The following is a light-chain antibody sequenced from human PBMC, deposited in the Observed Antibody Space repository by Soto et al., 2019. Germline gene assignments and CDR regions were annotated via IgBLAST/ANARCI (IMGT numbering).Light chain of an antibody. J-gene: IGKJ4*01. CDR1: QCISTW. CDR3: QQYNTYPLT. CDR2: KAS. Sequence: DIQMTQSPSTLSASVGDRVTITCRASQCISTWLAWYQQKAGKAPKLLIYKASSLEGGVPSRFSGSGSGTEFNITISSLQPDDFATYYCQQYNTYPLTFGGGTKVDIK. V-gene: IGKV1-5*03.